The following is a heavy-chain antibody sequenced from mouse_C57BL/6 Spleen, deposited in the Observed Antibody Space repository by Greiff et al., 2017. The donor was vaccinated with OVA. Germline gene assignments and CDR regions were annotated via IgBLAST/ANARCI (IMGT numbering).Heavy chain of an antibody. CDR2: IHPNSGST. CDR3: AREDYYGSSCDY. Sequence: VQLQQPGAELVKPGASVKLSCKASGYTFTSYWMHWVKQRPGQGLEWIGMIHPNSGSTNYNEKFKSKATLTVDKSSSTAYMQLSSLTSEDSAVYYCAREDYYGSSCDYWGQGTTLTVSS. CDR1: GYTFTSYW. V-gene: IGHV1-64*01. D-gene: IGHD1-1*01. J-gene: IGHJ2*01.